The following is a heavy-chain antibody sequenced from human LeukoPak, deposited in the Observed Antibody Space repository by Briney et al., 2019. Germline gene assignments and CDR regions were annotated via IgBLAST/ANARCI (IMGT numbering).Heavy chain of an antibody. CDR2: IYYSGST. Sequence: SETLSLTCTVSGVSISSYYWSWIRQPPGKGLEWIGYIYYSGSTNYNPSLKSRVTISVDTSKNQFSLKLSSVTAADTAVYYCARRLSYYYDSSGYQRGGPFDYWGQGTLVTVSS. CDR3: ARRLSYYYDSSGYQRGGPFDY. V-gene: IGHV4-59*08. CDR1: GVSISSYY. J-gene: IGHJ4*02. D-gene: IGHD3-22*01.